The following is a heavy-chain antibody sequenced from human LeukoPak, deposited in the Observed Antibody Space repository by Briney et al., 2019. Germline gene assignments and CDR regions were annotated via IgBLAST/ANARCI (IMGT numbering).Heavy chain of an antibody. CDR2: IHKNAIT. CDR3: ARSLRVRGIPDYMDV. CDR1: GFTVSSNY. J-gene: IGHJ6*03. Sequence: GGSLRLSCAASGFTVSSNYMTWVRQAPGKGLEWVSVIHKNAITYYADTVKGRSTISRDNSKNMLYLQMNSLRVEDTAVYYCARSLRVRGIPDYMDVWGKGTKVTISS. D-gene: IGHD3-10*01. V-gene: IGHV3-53*01.